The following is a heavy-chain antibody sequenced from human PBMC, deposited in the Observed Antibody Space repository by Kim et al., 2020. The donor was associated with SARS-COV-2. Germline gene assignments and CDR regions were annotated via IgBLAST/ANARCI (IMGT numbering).Heavy chain of an antibody. D-gene: IGHD2-15*01. CDR2: ISGSGGST. J-gene: IGHJ6*02. Sequence: GGSLRLSCAASGFTFSSYAMSWVRQAPGKGLEWVSAISGSGGSTYYADSVKGRFTISRDNSKNTLYLQMNSLRAEDTAVYYCAKGGGYCSGGSCYFYYYYGMDVWGQGTTVTVSS. CDR1: GFTFSSYA. CDR3: AKGGGYCSGGSCYFYYYYGMDV. V-gene: IGHV3-23*01.